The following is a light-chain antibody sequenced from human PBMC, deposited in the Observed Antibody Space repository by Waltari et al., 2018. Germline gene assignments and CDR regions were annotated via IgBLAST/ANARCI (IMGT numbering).Light chain of an antibody. Sequence: EIVLTQSPGTLSLSPGERATLSCRASQSFSRTLAWYQQKPGQAPRLLIYDASSRAAGIPDRFSGSGSGTDFSLTISRLEPEDFGVHYCQKYGTLPATFGQGTKVEI. CDR1: QSFSRT. CDR3: QKYGTLPAT. J-gene: IGKJ1*01. V-gene: IGKV3-20*01. CDR2: DAS.